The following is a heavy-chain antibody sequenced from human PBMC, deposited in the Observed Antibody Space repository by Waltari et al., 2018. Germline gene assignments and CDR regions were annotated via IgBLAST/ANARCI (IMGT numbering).Heavy chain of an antibody. CDR3: ARGVGTRY. D-gene: IGHD1-26*01. CDR2: INHSGST. Sequence: QVQLQQWGAGLLKPSETLSLTCAVYGGSFSGYYWSWIRQPPGKGLEWIGEINHSGSTNYNPSLKSRVTISVDTSKNQFSPKLSSVTAADTAVYYCARGVGTRYWGQGTLVTVSS. V-gene: IGHV4-34*01. CDR1: GGSFSGYY. J-gene: IGHJ4*02.